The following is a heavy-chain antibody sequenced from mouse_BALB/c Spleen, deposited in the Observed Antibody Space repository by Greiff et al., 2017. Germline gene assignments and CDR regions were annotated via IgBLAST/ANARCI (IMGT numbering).Heavy chain of an antibody. CDR3: ARRDYGSSYAYWYFDV. V-gene: IGHV1-63*02. J-gene: IGHJ1*01. Sequence: QVQLQQSGAELVRPGTSVKISCKASGYTFTNYWLGWVKQRPGHGLEWIGDIYPGGGYTNYNEKFKGKATLTADTSSSTAYMQLSSLTSEDSAVYFCARRDYGSSYAYWYFDVWGAGTTVTVSS. CDR2: IYPGGGYT. D-gene: IGHD1-1*01. CDR1: GYTFTNYW.